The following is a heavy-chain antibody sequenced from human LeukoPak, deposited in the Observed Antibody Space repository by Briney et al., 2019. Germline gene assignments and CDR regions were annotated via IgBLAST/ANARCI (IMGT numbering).Heavy chain of an antibody. CDR2: ISSSGSAM. D-gene: IGHD3-3*02. J-gene: IGHJ3*02. Sequence: GGSLRLSCAASGFTLSDYYMGWIRQAPGKGLEWVSYISSSGSAMYHADSVKGRFTISRDNSKNTLYLQMNSLRAEDTAVYYCAKDLAPRDAFDIWGQGTMVTVSS. CDR3: AKDLAPRDAFDI. V-gene: IGHV3-11*04. CDR1: GFTLSDYY.